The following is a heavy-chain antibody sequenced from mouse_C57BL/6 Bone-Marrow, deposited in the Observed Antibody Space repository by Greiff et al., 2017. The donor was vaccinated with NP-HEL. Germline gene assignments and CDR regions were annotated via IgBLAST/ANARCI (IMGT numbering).Heavy chain of an antibody. V-gene: IGHV1-55*01. D-gene: IGHD2-3*01. CDR3: ARSEGLLLGDY. Sequence: QVQLQQPGAELVKPGASVKMSCKASGYTFTSYWITWVKQRPGQGREWSGERDPGSGSTNYNEKFKSKATLTVAPSSSSAYMQLSSLTSEDSAVYYCARSEGLLLGDYWGQGTSVTVSS. CDR2: RDPGSGST. J-gene: IGHJ4*01. CDR1: GYTFTSYW.